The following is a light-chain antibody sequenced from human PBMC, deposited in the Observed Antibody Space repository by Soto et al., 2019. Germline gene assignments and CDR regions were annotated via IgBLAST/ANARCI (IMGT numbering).Light chain of an antibody. V-gene: IGLV1-40*01. Sequence: QSVLTQPPSVSGAPGQRVTISCTGSSSNIGAGYDVHWYQQLPGTAPKLLIYGKNNRPSGVPDRFSGSKSGTSASLAITGLQAEDEADYYCQSYDSSLSGRGVFGGGTKLTVL. CDR1: SSNIGAGYD. J-gene: IGLJ3*02. CDR3: QSYDSSLSGRGV. CDR2: GKN.